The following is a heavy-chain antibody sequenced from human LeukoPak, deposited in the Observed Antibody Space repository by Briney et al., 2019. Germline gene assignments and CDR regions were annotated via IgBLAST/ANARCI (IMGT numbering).Heavy chain of an antibody. J-gene: IGHJ3*02. V-gene: IGHV1-2*02. D-gene: IGHD3-22*01. CDR2: INPNSGGT. CDR3: ASLKNHYDSSGYLVTDAFDI. Sequence: ASVKVSCKASGYTFTGYYMHWVRQAPGQGLEWMGWINPNSGGTNYAQKFQGRVTMTRDTSISTAYMELRSLKSDDTAVYYCASLKNHYDSSGYLVTDAFDIWGQGTMVTVSS. CDR1: GYTFTGYY.